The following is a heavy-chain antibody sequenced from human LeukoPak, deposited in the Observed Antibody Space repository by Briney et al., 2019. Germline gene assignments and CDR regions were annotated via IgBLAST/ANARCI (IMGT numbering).Heavy chain of an antibody. CDR1: GGSFSAYY. J-gene: IGHJ4*02. CDR2: INHSGST. Sequence: SETLSLTRAVYGGSFSAYYWSWIRQPPGKGLEWIGEINHSGSTNYNPSLKSRVTISVDTSKNQFSLKLSSVTAADTAVYYCAKEADLRQQWLVPRGMRESEDYWGQGTLVTVSS. V-gene: IGHV4-34*01. CDR3: AKEADLRQQWLVPRGMRESEDY. D-gene: IGHD6-19*01.